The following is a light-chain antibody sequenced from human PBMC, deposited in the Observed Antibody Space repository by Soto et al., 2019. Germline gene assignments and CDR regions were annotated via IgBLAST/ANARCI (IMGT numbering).Light chain of an antibody. V-gene: IGLV8-61*01. CDR1: SGSVSTSYY. Sequence: QAVVTQEPSFSVSPGRTGTLTYGLSSGSVSTSYYPSWYQQTPGQAPRTLIYSTNTRSSGVPDRFSGSILGNKAALTITGAQADDESDYYCVLYMGSGIWVFGGGTKLTVL. CDR3: VLYMGSGIWV. CDR2: STN. J-gene: IGLJ3*02.